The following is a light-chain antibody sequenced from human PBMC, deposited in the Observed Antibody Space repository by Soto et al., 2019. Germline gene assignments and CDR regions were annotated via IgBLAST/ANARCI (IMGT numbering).Light chain of an antibody. CDR2: KAS. CDR1: QSISSW. J-gene: IGKJ1*01. CDR3: QQYNSYWT. V-gene: IGKV1-5*03. Sequence: DIQLTQSPYTLSASVGDRVTLTCRASQSISSWLAWYQQKPGKAPKLLIYKASSLESGVPSRFSGSGSGTEFTLTISSLQPDDFATYYCQQYNSYWTFGQGTKVDI.